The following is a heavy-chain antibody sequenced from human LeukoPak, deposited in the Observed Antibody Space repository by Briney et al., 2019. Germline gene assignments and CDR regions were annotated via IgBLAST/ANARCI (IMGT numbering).Heavy chain of an antibody. CDR3: AKTQAYYYDSSGPVFDI. Sequence: GGSLRLSCAASGFTFSTAWMFWVRQAPGKGLEWVSVISGSGDSPYYADSVKGRFTISRDNSKNTLYLQMNSLRAEDTAVYYCAKTQAYYYDSSGPVFDIWGQGTMVTVSS. V-gene: IGHV3-23*01. J-gene: IGHJ3*02. D-gene: IGHD3-22*01. CDR1: GFTFSTAW. CDR2: ISGSGDSP.